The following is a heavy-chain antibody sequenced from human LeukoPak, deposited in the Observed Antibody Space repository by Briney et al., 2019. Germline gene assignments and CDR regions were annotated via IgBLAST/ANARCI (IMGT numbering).Heavy chain of an antibody. CDR2: INPSGGST. Sequence: ASVKVSCKACGYTFTGYYIHWVRQAPGQGLEWMGIINPSGGSTNYAQKFQGRVTMTRDTSTSTVYMDLSNLKSEDTAVYYCVRGVGGAWYFGFWGQGTLVTVSS. D-gene: IGHD4-17*01. V-gene: IGHV1-46*03. CDR1: GYTFTGYY. J-gene: IGHJ4*02. CDR3: VRGVGGAWYFGF.